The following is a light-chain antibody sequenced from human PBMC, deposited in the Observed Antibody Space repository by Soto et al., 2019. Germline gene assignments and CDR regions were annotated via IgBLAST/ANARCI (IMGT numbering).Light chain of an antibody. J-gene: IGKJ1*01. V-gene: IGKV3-11*01. CDR1: QSVSSH. CDR2: DAS. CDR3: VQRTTWPWT. Sequence: EIVLTQSPGTLSLSPGERATLSCRASQSVSSHLAWYQQKPGQAPRLLIYDASNRATGIPARFSGSGSGTDFTLTISSLEPEDFAVYHCVQRTTWPWTCGQGSKVDIQ.